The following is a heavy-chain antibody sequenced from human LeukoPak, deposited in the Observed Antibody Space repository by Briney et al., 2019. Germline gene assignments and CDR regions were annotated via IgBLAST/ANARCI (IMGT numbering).Heavy chain of an antibody. CDR1: GFTFSSYA. D-gene: IGHD6-19*01. Sequence: PGGSLRLSCAASGFTFSSYAMTWVRQAPGKGLEWVSAISGSGGSTYYADSVKGRFTISRDNSKNTLYLQMNSLRAEDTAVYYCAKGDLPSGYDSSGWYWDYRGQGTLVTVSS. V-gene: IGHV3-23*01. CDR2: ISGSGGST. J-gene: IGHJ4*02. CDR3: AKGDLPSGYDSSGWYWDY.